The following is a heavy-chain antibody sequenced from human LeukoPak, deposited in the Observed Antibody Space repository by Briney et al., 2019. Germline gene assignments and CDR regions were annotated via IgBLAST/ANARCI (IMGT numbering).Heavy chain of an antibody. CDR2: INPNCGGT. J-gene: IGHJ4*02. CDR3: ARSKKQWPYYFDY. D-gene: IGHD6-19*01. CDR1: GYTFTGYY. V-gene: IGHV1-2*02. Sequence: ASVKVSCKASGYTFTGYYMHWVRQAPGQGLEWMGWINPNCGGTNYAQKFQGRVTMTRDTSISTAYMELSRLRSDDTAVYYCARSKKQWPYYFDYWGQGTLVTVSS.